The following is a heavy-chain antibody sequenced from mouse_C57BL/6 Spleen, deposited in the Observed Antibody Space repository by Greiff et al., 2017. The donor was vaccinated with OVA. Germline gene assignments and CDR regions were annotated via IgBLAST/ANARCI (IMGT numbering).Heavy chain of an antibody. J-gene: IGHJ4*01. V-gene: IGHV5-17*01. CDR1: GFTFSDYG. D-gene: IGHD2-3*01. CDR2: ISSGSSTI. CDR3: ANGYYYYAMDY. Sequence: EVKLVESGGGLVKPGGSLKLSCAASGFTFSDYGMHWVRQAPEKGLEWVAYISSGSSTISYADTVKGRFTISRDNAKNTLFLQMTSLRSEDTAMYYCANGYYYYAMDYWGQGTSVTVSS.